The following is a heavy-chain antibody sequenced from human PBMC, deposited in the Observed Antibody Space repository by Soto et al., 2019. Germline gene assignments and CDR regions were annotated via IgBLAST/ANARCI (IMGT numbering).Heavy chain of an antibody. V-gene: IGHV3-74*01. CDR3: TRGPRPTSVGTGAY. CDR1: GFTFSTYW. D-gene: IGHD3-10*01. J-gene: IGHJ4*02. Sequence: EVQLVESGGGLVQPRGSLRLSCAASGFTFSTYWMHWVRQAPGKGLVWVSRINYDGSSTDYADSVKGRFTISRDNAKNTLYLQMNTLTAEDTAVYYCTRGPRPTSVGTGAYWGQGTLVTVSS. CDR2: INYDGSST.